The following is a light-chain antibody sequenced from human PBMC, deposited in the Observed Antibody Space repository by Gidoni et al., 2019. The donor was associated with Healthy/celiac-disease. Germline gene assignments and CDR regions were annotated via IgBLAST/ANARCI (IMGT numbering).Light chain of an antibody. CDR2: AAS. J-gene: IGKJ2*01. CDR3: QQSYSTLVT. V-gene: IGKV1-39*01. Sequence: DIQMTQSPSSLSASVGDRVTITCRARQSISSYLNWYQQKPGKAPKLLIYAASILQSGVPSRFSGSGSGTDFTLTISSLQPEDFATYYCQQSYSTLVTFGQGTKLEIK. CDR1: QSISSY.